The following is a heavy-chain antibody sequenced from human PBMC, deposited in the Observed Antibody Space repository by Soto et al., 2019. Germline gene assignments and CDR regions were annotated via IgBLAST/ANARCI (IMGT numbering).Heavy chain of an antibody. CDR1: GYSISGGYY. CDR2: IYHSGST. J-gene: IGHJ4*02. Sequence: SETLSLTCAVSGYSISGGYYWGWIRQPPGKGLEWIGSIYHSGSTYYNPSLKSRVTISVDTSKNQFSLKLSSVTAADTAVYYCARVTFGGVTVDYWGQGTLVTVSS. CDR3: ARVTFGGVTVDY. V-gene: IGHV4-38-2*01. D-gene: IGHD3-16*01.